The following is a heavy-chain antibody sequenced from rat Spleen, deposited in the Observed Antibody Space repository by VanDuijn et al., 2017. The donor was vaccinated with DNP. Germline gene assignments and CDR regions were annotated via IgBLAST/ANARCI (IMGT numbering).Heavy chain of an antibody. Sequence: QVQLKESGPGLMQPSETLSLTCTVSGFSLTSDGVSWVRQPPGKGLEWIAAISSSGKTYYNSALKSRLSISRDTSKSQVFLRMNSLQTEDTAIYFCTREREPNKNPYYFDCWGQGVMVTVSS. CDR1: GFSLTSDG. J-gene: IGHJ2*01. CDR3: TREREPNKNPYYFDC. V-gene: IGHV2S8*01. D-gene: IGHD3-8*01. CDR2: ISSSGKT.